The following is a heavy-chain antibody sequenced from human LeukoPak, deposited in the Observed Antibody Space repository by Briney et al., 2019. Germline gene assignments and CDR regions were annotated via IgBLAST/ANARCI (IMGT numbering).Heavy chain of an antibody. CDR3: ARYISRDYGVGAFDI. J-gene: IGHJ3*02. CDR1: GGSISSYY. D-gene: IGHD4-17*01. V-gene: IGHV4-59*01. Sequence: SETLSLTCTVSGGSISSYYWSWIRQPPGTGLEWIGYIYYSGSTNYNPSLKSRVTISVDTSKNQFSLKLSSVTAADTAVYYCARYISRDYGVGAFDIWGQGTMVTVSS. CDR2: IYYSGST.